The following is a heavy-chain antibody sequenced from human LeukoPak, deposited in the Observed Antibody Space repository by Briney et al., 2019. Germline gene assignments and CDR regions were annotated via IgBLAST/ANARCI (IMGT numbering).Heavy chain of an antibody. CDR3: ARASSTSTPYFDY. V-gene: IGHV3-21*01. CDR2: ISSSSSYI. D-gene: IGHD2-2*01. CDR1: GFTFSSYS. J-gene: IGHJ4*02. Sequence: KTGGSLRLSCAASGFTFSSYSMNWVRQAPGKGLEWVSSISSSSSYIYYADSVKGRFTISRDNAKNSLYLQMNSLRAEDTAVYYCARASSTSTPYFDYWGQGTLVTVSS.